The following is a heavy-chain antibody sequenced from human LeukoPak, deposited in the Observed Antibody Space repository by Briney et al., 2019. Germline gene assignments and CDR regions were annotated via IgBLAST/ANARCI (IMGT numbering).Heavy chain of an antibody. D-gene: IGHD3-22*01. CDR2: INPNSGGT. Sequence: ASVKVSCKASGYTFTDYYIHWVRQAPGQGLEYMGWINPNSGGTNYAQNFQGRVSMTRDTSISTAYMELSRLRSYDTAVYYCARGGFNYYDSSGYLLNTGPYDYWGQGTLVTVSS. V-gene: IGHV1-2*02. CDR1: GYTFTDYY. CDR3: ARGGFNYYDSSGYLLNTGPYDY. J-gene: IGHJ4*02.